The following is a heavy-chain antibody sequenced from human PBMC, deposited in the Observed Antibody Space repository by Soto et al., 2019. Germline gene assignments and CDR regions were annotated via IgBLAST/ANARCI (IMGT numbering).Heavy chain of an antibody. Sequence: EEQLVESGGGLVQPGGSLRLSCAASGFTFSNHVMNWVRQAPGRGLEWVSSINRDSNTFYADSVKGPFTISRDNAKASLYLQMNSLRADDTAVYYCVNGDYYVGQGTLVTVSS. CDR3: VNGDYY. D-gene: IGHD4-17*01. V-gene: IGHV3-48*01. CDR2: INRDSNT. J-gene: IGHJ4*02. CDR1: GFTFSNHV.